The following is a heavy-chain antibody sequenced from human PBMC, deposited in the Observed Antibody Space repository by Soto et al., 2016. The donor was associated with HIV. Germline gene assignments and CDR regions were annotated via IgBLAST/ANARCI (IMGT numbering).Heavy chain of an antibody. D-gene: IGHD3-10*01. Sequence: QFQLVQSGAEVKKRGASVKISCKASGYAFTSYGISWVRQAPGQGLEWMGWISAHNGNTNYAQKLQGRVTMTTDTSTSTAYMELRSLRSDDTAVYYCARDRPAYYYGSGSSSDYWGQGTLVTVSS. CDR1: GYAFTSYG. J-gene: IGHJ4*02. V-gene: IGHV1-18*01. CDR3: ARDRPAYYYGSGSSSDY. CDR2: ISAHNGNT.